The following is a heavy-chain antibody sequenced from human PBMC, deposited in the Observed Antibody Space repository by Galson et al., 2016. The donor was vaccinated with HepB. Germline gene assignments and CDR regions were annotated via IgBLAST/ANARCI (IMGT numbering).Heavy chain of an antibody. J-gene: IGHJ4*02. CDR2: INPTSGGT. CDR1: GYTFTGYY. D-gene: IGHD6-13*01. V-gene: IGHV1-2*02. Sequence: SVKVSCKASGYTFTGYYVHWVRQAPGQGLEWMGWINPTSGGTYYAEKFQGRVTMTRDTSISTAYMELSNLRSDDTAVYYCARDPSSWYVRGDHWGQGTLVIVSS. CDR3: ARDPSSWYVRGDH.